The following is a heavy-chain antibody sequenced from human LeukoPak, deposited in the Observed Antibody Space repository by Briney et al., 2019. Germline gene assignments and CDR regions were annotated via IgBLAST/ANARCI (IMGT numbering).Heavy chain of an antibody. CDR3: ARGLTHLHPNAFDI. V-gene: IGHV4-31*03. CDR1: GGSIISGGYY. CDR2: IDDSGST. J-gene: IGHJ3*02. Sequence: SQTLSLTCTVSGGSIISGGYYWSWIRQHPGKDLEWIGHIDDSGSTYHNPSLKSRVTISPDTSKNLCSLELASVTAADTAVYYCARGLTHLHPNAFDIWGQGTMVTVSS.